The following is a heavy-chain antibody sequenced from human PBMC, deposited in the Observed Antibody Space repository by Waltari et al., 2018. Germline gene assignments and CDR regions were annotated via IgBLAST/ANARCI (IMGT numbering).Heavy chain of an antibody. CDR1: GFTFSSYA. V-gene: IGHV3-30-3*01. D-gene: IGHD6-19*01. CDR3: ARDPHSSGWYGYYFDY. Sequence: QVQLVESGGGVVQPGRSLRLSRAASGFTFSSYAMHWVRQAPGKGREWVAVISYDGSNKYYADSVKGRFTISRDNSKNTLYLQMNSLRAEDTAVYYCARDPHSSGWYGYYFDYWGQGTLVTVSS. J-gene: IGHJ4*02. CDR2: ISYDGSNK.